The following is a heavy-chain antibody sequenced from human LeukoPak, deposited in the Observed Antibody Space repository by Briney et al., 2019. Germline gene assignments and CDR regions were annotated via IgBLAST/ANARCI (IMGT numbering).Heavy chain of an antibody. CDR3: ARDRRIHGVGMDV. CDR1: GYTFTSYT. Sequence: ASVKVSCKASGYTFTSYTIHWLRQAPGQRLERMGWIYAGNGNTKYSQKFQGRVTITRDTSASTAYMELSSLGSEDTAVYYCARDRRIHGVGMDVWGQGTTVTVSS. D-gene: IGHD5-18*01. J-gene: IGHJ6*02. V-gene: IGHV1-3*01. CDR2: IYAGNGNT.